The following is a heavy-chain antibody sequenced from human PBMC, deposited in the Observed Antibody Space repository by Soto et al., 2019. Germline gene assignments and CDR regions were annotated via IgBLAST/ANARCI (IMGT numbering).Heavy chain of an antibody. V-gene: IGHV1-18*04. Sequence: PGESLKISCKGSGYSFTSYWIGWVRQMPGKGLEWMGWISSYNGNTNYAQKLQGRVTMTTDTSTSTAYMELRSLRSDDTAVYYCARNPWKPDIVVVPAVLPPDYYYMDVWGKGTTVTVSS. CDR2: ISSYNGNT. CDR1: GYSFTSYW. CDR3: ARNPWKPDIVVVPAVLPPDYYYMDV. D-gene: IGHD2-2*02. J-gene: IGHJ6*03.